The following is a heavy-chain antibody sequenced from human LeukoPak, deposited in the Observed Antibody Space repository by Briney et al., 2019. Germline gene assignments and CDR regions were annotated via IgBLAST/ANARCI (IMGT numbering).Heavy chain of an antibody. J-gene: IGHJ4*02. CDR1: GYSISSGYY. CDR2: IYYSGST. V-gene: IGHV4-38-2*02. CDR3: ASQVSVAGYQNFDY. D-gene: IGHD6-19*01. Sequence: SETLSLTCTVSGYSISSGYYWGWIRQPPGKGLEWIGSIYYSGSTYYNPSLKSRVTISVDTSKNQFSLKLSSVTAADTAVYYCASQVSVAGYQNFDYWGQGTLVTVSS.